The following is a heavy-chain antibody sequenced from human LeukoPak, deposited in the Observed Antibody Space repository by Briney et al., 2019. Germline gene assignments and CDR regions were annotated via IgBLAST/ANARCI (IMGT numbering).Heavy chain of an antibody. Sequence: SETLSLTCAVYGGSFSGYYWSWIRQPPGKGLEWIGEINHSGSTNYNPSLKSRVTISVDTSKNQFSLKLSSVTAADTAVYYCATGGFMVRGVLDYWGQGTLITVSS. D-gene: IGHD3-10*01. J-gene: IGHJ4*02. CDR2: INHSGST. CDR1: GGSFSGYY. V-gene: IGHV4-34*01. CDR3: ATGGFMVRGVLDY.